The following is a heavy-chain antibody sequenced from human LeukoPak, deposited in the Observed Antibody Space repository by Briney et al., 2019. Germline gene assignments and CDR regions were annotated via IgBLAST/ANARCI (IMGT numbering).Heavy chain of an antibody. J-gene: IGHJ5*02. Sequence: SETLSLTCTVSGGSISSTSYYWGWIRQPPGKGLEWVGSIYYRGSTYYNPSLKSRVTISVDTSKNQFSLNLNSVTAADTAVYYCVRVGPPGILTGYYRGWFDPWGQGTLVTVSS. D-gene: IGHD3-9*01. V-gene: IGHV4-39*07. CDR1: GGSISSTSYY. CDR2: IYYRGST. CDR3: VRVGPPGILTGYYRGWFDP.